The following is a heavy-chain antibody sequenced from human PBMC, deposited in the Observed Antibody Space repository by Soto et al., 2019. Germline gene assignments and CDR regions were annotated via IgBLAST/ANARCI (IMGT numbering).Heavy chain of an antibody. CDR3: ARDHSIYASGWYFDY. D-gene: IGHD6-19*01. CDR2: ISGYDDNT. CDR1: GYSVTTFG. V-gene: IGHV1-18*01. J-gene: IGHJ4*02. Sequence: ASVKVSCKASGYSVTTFGITWVRQAPGQGLEWMGWISGYDDNTRYVQRFQGRVTMTTDTSTSTAYMELTSLRSDDTAVYYCARDHSIYASGWYFDYWGQGTLVTVSS.